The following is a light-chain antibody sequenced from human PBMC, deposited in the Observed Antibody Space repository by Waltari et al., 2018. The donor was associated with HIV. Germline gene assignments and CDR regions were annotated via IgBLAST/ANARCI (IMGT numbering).Light chain of an antibody. CDR3: QTWTTGIVL. CDR1: SGHSTYA. Sequence: QLVLTQSPSASASLRASVKLTCTLTSGHSTYALAWQQHQPERRHRYLMRLNSDGSYLKGDGIPDRFSGSSSGAERYLIISSLQSEDEADYYCQTWTTGIVLFGGGTKLTVL. CDR2: LNSDGSY. V-gene: IGLV4-69*01. J-gene: IGLJ2*01.